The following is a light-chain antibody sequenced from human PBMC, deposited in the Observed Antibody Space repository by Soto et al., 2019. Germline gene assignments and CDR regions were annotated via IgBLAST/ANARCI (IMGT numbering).Light chain of an antibody. J-gene: IGLJ1*01. CDR2: EVS. CDR3: CSYATSSYV. V-gene: IGLV2-23*02. Sequence: QSALTQPASVSGSPGQSITISCTGTSSDVGSYNLVSWYQQHPGKAPKLIIFEVSKRPSGVSDRFSGSKSGNTASLTISGLQAEDDADFYCCSYATSSYVFGTGTKLTVI. CDR1: SSDVGSYNL.